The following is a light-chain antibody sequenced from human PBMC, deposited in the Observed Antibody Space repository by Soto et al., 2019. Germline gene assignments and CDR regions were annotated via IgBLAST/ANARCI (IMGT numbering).Light chain of an antibody. V-gene: IGKV3-11*01. Sequence: EIVLTQSPATLSLSPGERATLSCRASQSVSSYLAWYQQKPGQAPRLLIYDASNRGTGIPARFSGSGSGTDFTLTISSLEPEDFAVYYCQQHSNWPWTFGQGTKVEVK. J-gene: IGKJ1*01. CDR3: QQHSNWPWT. CDR1: QSVSSY. CDR2: DAS.